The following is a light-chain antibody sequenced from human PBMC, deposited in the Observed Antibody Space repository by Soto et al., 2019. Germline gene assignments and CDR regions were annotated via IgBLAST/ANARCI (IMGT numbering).Light chain of an antibody. CDR3: SSYTISSNWV. J-gene: IGLJ3*02. Sequence: QSALTQPASVSESPGQSITISCTGTSSDVGGYNYVSWYQQHPGKAPKLMIYEVINRPSGVSNRFSGSKSGNTASLTISGLQAEDEADYYCSSYTISSNWVFGGGTKLTVL. CDR2: EVI. V-gene: IGLV2-14*01. CDR1: SSDVGGYNY.